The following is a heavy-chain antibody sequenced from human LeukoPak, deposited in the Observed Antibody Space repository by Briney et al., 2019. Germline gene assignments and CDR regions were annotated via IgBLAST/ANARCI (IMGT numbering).Heavy chain of an antibody. CDR1: GGSISSYH. Sequence: PSETLSLTCTVSGGSISSYHWSWFRQPPGTGLEWIGYIEYSGGTTYNSSLKSRVTISVDTSKNQFSLKLNSVTAADTAVYYCARVKYSSGSTSSWFDPWGQGTPVAVSS. V-gene: IGHV4-59*08. D-gene: IGHD3-10*01. CDR2: IEYSGGT. J-gene: IGHJ5*02. CDR3: ARVKYSSGSTSSWFDP.